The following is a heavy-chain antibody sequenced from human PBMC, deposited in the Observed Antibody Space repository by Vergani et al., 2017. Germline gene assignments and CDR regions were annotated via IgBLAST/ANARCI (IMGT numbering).Heavy chain of an antibody. J-gene: IGHJ1*01. D-gene: IGHD6-19*01. CDR3: ARIRGGYSSGWYSFEYFQH. CDR1: GVSPSKAKIG. V-gene: IGHV2-26*01. Sequence: QVPLKESGPLLVKPHEDLPVTRPVPGVSPSKAKIGGDWIRQPPRKALEWLAHIFSNEEKSYSTSLKSRLTISKDTAKSQVVLTMTNMDPVDTATYYCARIRGGYSSGWYSFEYFQHWGQGTLVTVSS. CDR2: IFSNEEK.